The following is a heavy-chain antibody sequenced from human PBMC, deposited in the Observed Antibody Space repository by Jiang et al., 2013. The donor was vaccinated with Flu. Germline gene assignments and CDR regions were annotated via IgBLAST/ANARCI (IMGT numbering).Heavy chain of an antibody. CDR3: ARHPGRDVDTAMGFDY. J-gene: IGHJ4*02. CDR2: IYPGDSDT. V-gene: IGHV5-51*01. CDR1: GYSFTSYW. Sequence: GAEVKKPGESLKISCKGSGYSFTSYWIGWVRQMPGKGLEWMGIIYPGDSDTRYSPSFQGQVTISADKSISTAYLQWSSLKASDTAMYYCARHPGRDVDTAMGFDYWGQGTLVTVSS. D-gene: IGHD5-18*01.